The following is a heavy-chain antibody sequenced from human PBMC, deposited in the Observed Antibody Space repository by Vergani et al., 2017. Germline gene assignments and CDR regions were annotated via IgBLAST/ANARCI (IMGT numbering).Heavy chain of an antibody. CDR1: GYTFTYRY. J-gene: IGHJ5*02. D-gene: IGHD2-2*01. CDR2: ITPFNGNT. Sequence: QMQLVQSGAEVKKTGSSVKVSCKASGYTFTYRYLHWVRQAPGQALEWMGWITPFNGNTNYAQKFQDRVTITRDRSMSTAYMELSSLRSEATAMYYCALAESSTSCINSVCITPETGSCFDPWGQGTLVTVSS. V-gene: IGHV1-45*02. CDR3: ALAESSTSCINSVCITPETGSCFDP.